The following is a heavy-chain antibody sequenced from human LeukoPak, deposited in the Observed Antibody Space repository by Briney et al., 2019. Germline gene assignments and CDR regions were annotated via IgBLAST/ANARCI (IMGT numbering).Heavy chain of an antibody. CDR3: ARSAKIVGATNDAFDI. J-gene: IGHJ3*02. D-gene: IGHD1-26*01. CDR1: GYTFTSYG. CDR2: INPSGGST. Sequence: ASVKVSCKASGYTFTSYGISWVRQAPGQGLEWMGIINPSGGSTSYAQKFQGRVTMTRDTSTSTVYMELSSLRSEDTAAYYCARSAKIVGATNDAFDIWGQGTMVTVSS. V-gene: IGHV1-46*01.